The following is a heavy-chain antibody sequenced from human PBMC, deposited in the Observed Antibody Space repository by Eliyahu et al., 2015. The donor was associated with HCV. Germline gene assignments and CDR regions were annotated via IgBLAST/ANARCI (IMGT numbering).Heavy chain of an antibody. D-gene: IGHD3-16*01. CDR2: XSDSGYT. CDR1: XASISSYS. V-gene: IGHV4-59*03. J-gene: IGHJ2*01. Sequence: QVQLQESGPGLVKPSETLSLTXSVXXASISSYSWSWIRQPPGKGLEWIGHXSDSGYTKYNASLKSRVLISSDTSKNQFTLDLLFVTAADTAVYYCAAFWGISWTDSWYFDLWGRGTLVTVSS. CDR3: AAFWGISWTDSWYFDL.